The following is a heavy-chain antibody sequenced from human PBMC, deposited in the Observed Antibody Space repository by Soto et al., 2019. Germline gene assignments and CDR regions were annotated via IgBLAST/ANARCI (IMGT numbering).Heavy chain of an antibody. D-gene: IGHD6-6*01. CDR3: ARDSASYSSSSGSYWYLDL. CDR1: VFTFSNHA. CDR2: ISSASSTT. Sequence: GGSQTLSCAAPVFTFSNHAMSWVRQAPGTGLEWVSYISSASSTTYYADSVKGRLTISGDNAKNSLYLQMNSLSDEDMAVYYCARDSASYSSSSGSYWYLDLWGRGTLVTVSS. V-gene: IGHV3-48*02. J-gene: IGHJ2*01.